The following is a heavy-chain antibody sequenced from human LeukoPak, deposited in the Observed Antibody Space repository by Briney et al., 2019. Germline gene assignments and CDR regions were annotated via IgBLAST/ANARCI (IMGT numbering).Heavy chain of an antibody. CDR2: IYYSGST. D-gene: IGHD3-10*01. V-gene: IGHV4-30-4*01. CDR1: GGSISSGDYY. J-gene: IGHJ4*02. CDR3: GRDRGYYYGSGSYFLDY. Sequence: SETLSLTCTVSGGSISSGDYYWSWIRQPPGKGLEWIGYIYYSGSTYYNPSLKSRVTISVDTSKNQFSLKLSSVTAADTAVYYCGRDRGYYYGSGSYFLDYWGQGTLVTVSS.